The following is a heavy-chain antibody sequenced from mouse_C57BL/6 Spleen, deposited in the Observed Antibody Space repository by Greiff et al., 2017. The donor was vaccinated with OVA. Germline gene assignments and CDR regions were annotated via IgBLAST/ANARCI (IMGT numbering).Heavy chain of an antibody. CDR2: IDPANGNT. Sequence: EVQLQQSVAELVRPGASVKLSCTASGFTFKNTYMHWVKQRPEQGLEWIGRIDPANGNTKYAPKFQGKATITADTSSNTAYLQLSSLTSEDTAIYSCARDDYDEGAWFAYWGQGTLVTVSA. CDR1: GFTFKNTY. V-gene: IGHV14-3*01. CDR3: ARDDYDEGAWFAY. D-gene: IGHD2-4*01. J-gene: IGHJ3*01.